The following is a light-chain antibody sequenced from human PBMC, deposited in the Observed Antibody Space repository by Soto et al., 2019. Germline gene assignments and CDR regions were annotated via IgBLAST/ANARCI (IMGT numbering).Light chain of an antibody. CDR3: CSYAGRYSRV. V-gene: IGLV2-11*01. CDR1: GSDVGGYNY. J-gene: IGLJ3*02. CDR2: DVS. Sequence: QSALTQPRSVSGSPGQSVTISCTGTGSDVGGYNYVSWYQQHPGKAPKLMIFDVSQRPSGVPDRFSGSKSGNTASLTISGLQAEDEADYYCCSYAGRYSRVFGGGTKLTVL.